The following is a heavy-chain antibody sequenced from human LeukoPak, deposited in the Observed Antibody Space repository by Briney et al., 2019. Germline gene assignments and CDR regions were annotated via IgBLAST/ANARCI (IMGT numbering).Heavy chain of an antibody. CDR2: IYYSGST. V-gene: IGHV4-31*03. CDR1: GGSISSGGYY. Sequence: SETLSLTCTVSGGSISSGGYYWSWIRQHPGKGLEWIGYIYYSGSTYYNPSLKSRVTISVDTSKNQFSLKLSSVTAADTAVYYCARDHRGYDAFDIWGQGTMVTVSS. CDR3: ARDHRGYDAFDI. D-gene: IGHD5-12*01. J-gene: IGHJ3*02.